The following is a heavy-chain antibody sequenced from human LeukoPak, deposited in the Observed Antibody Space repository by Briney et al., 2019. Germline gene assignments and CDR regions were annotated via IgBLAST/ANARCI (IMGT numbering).Heavy chain of an antibody. Sequence: PSETLSLTCTVSADSISNSYWSGIRQSAGKGLEWIGRIYTSGSTNYNPSLKSRVTMSVDTSKNQFSLVLTSVTAADTAVYFCAKEAPMATNNWYFDLWGRGTLVTVSS. CDR3: AKEAPMATNNWYFDL. J-gene: IGHJ2*01. D-gene: IGHD5-24*01. CDR2: IYTSGST. CDR1: ADSISNSY. V-gene: IGHV4-4*07.